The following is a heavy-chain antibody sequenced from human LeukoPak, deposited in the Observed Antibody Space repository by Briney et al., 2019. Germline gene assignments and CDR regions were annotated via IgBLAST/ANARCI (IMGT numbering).Heavy chain of an antibody. CDR1: GFTFSSYA. CDR3: ARGSLYRSFDY. J-gene: IGHJ4*02. V-gene: IGHV3-30-3*01. CDR2: ISYDGSNK. Sequence: GGSLRLSCAASGFTFSSYAMHLVRQAPGKGLEWVAVISYDGSNKYYADSVKGRFTISRDNSKNTLYLQMNSLRAEDTAVYYCARGSLYRSFDYWGQGTLVTVSS.